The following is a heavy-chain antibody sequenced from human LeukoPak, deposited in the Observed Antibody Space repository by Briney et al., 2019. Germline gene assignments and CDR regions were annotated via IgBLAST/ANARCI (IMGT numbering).Heavy chain of an antibody. D-gene: IGHD2-8*01. CDR1: GYTFTGYY. V-gene: IGHV1-2*02. J-gene: IGHJ5*02. CDR2: INPNSGGT. Sequence: GASVKVSCKASGYTFTGYYMHWVRQAPGQGLEWMGWINPNSGGTNYAQKFQGRVTMTRDTSISTAYMELSRLRSDDTAVYYCARDGGVTVTSWFDPWGQGTVVTVSS. CDR3: ARDGGVTVTSWFDP.